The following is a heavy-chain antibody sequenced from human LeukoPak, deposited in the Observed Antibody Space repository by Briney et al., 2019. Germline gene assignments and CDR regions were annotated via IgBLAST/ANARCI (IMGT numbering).Heavy chain of an antibody. J-gene: IGHJ3*02. CDR3: ARAYYYDPPSAFDI. Sequence: PSETLSLTCTVSGGSITTYYWSWLRQPPGKGLEWIGYIYYSGSTNYNPSLKSRVTISVDTSKNQFSLKLSSVTAADTAVYYCARAYYYDPPSAFDIWGQGTMVTVSS. D-gene: IGHD3-22*01. V-gene: IGHV4-59*01. CDR1: GGSITTYY. CDR2: IYYSGST.